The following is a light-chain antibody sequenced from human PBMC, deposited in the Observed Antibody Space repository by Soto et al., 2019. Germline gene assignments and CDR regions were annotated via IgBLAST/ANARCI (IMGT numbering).Light chain of an antibody. CDR2: GAS. J-gene: IGKJ5*01. CDR3: QQLKSYPIT. Sequence: DIQLTQSPFFLSASVGDRVTITCRASQDIGSYLAWYQQKPGKAPKVLIYGASTLQGGVPSRFSGSGSGTEFTLTINSLQPGDFAVYYCQQLKSYPITFGQGTRLEI. V-gene: IGKV1-9*01. CDR1: QDIGSY.